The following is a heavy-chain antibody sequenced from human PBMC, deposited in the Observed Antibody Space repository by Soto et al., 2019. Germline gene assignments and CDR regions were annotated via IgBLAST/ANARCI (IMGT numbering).Heavy chain of an antibody. CDR3: ARGGGYCSGGSCYSRDAFDI. CDR2: IIPILGIA. Sequence: QVQLVQSGAEVKKPGSSVKVSCKASGGTFSSYTISWVRQAPGQGLEWMGRIIPILGIANYAQKFQGRVTLGADKSTSTAYMELSSLRSEDTAVYYCARGGGYCSGGSCYSRDAFDIWGQGTMVTVSS. CDR1: GGTFSSYT. D-gene: IGHD2-15*01. J-gene: IGHJ3*02. V-gene: IGHV1-69*02.